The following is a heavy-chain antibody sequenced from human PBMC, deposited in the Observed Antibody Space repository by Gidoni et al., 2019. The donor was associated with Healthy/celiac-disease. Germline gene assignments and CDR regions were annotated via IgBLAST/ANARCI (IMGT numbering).Heavy chain of an antibody. J-gene: IGHJ5*02. CDR3: ARDIGDTQFDP. V-gene: IGHV4-31*03. D-gene: IGHD2-15*01. Sequence: QVPLQESRPGLVKPSSPLFLPCTVSAGSISSGGYYWSWIRQHPGKGLEWIVYIDYSGSTYYNPSLKSRVTISVDTSKNQFSLKLSSVTAADTAVYYCARDIGDTQFDPWGQGTLVTVSS. CDR2: IDYSGST. CDR1: AGSISSGGYY.